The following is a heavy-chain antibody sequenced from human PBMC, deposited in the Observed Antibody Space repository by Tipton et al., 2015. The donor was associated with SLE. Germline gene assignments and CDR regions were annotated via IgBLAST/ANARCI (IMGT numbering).Heavy chain of an antibody. CDR1: GFTFSSYS. J-gene: IGHJ4*02. D-gene: IGHD3-22*01. V-gene: IGHV3-66*01. CDR3: ARGSDSSGYYLPEWYFDY. Sequence: SLRLSCAASGFTFSSYSMNWVRQAPGKGLEWVSVIYSGGSTYYADSVKGRFTISRDNSKNTLYLQMNSLRAEDTAVYYCARGSDSSGYYLPEWYFDYWGQGTLVTVSS. CDR2: IYSGGST.